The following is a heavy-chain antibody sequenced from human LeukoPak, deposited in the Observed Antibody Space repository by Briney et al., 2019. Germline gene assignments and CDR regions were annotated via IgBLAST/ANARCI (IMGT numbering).Heavy chain of an antibody. J-gene: IGHJ4*02. V-gene: IGHV1-8*01. Sequence: ASVKVSCKASGYTFTSYDINWVRQAPGQGLEWMGWMNPNSGNTGYAQKFQGRVTMTRNTSIGTAYMELSSLRSEDTAVYYCAALHCSSTSCYLDYWGQGTLVTVSS. CDR1: GYTFTSYD. D-gene: IGHD2-2*01. CDR3: AALHCSSTSCYLDY. CDR2: MNPNSGNT.